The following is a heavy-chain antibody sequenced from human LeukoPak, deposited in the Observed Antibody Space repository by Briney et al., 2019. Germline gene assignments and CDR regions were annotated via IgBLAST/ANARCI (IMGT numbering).Heavy chain of an antibody. Sequence: GGSLRLSCAASGFTFSSYSMNWVRQAPGKGLEWVSYISSSSSTIYYADSVKGRFTISRDNAKNSLYLQMNSLRAEDTAVYYCASGTLYDFWSGYSAFDIWGQGTMVTVSS. J-gene: IGHJ3*02. CDR2: ISSSSSTI. V-gene: IGHV3-48*01. CDR3: ASGTLYDFWSGYSAFDI. D-gene: IGHD3-3*01. CDR1: GFTFSSYS.